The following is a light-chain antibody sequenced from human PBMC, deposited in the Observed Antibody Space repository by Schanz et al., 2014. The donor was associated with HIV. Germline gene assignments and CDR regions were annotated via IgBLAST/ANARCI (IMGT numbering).Light chain of an antibody. V-gene: IGLV2-23*02. CDR1: SSDVGKYNL. CDR2: EVS. CDR3: CSYASSTTWV. Sequence: QSALTQPASVSGSPGQSITISCTGTSSDVGKYNLVSWYQQHPGRAPKVMIYEVSKRPSGASHRFSGSKSGNTASLTISGLQAEDEADYYCCSYASSTTWVFGGGTKLTVL. J-gene: IGLJ3*02.